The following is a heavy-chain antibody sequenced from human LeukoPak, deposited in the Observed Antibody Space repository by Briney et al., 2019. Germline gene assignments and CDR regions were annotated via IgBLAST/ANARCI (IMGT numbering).Heavy chain of an antibody. J-gene: IGHJ4*02. CDR2: IYYSGST. D-gene: IGHD2-2*01. V-gene: IGHV4-39*07. CDR1: GGSISSSSYY. CDR3: AREYQGYYFDY. Sequence: KSSETLSLTCTVSGGSISSSSYYWGWIRQPPGKGLEWIGSIYYSGSTYYNPSLKSRVTISVDTSKNQFSLKLSSVTAADTAVYYCAREYQGYYFDYWGQGTLVTVSS.